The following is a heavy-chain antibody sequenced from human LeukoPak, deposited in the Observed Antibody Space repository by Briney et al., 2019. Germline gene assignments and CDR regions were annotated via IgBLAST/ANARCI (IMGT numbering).Heavy chain of an antibody. D-gene: IGHD3-22*01. CDR3: ARAVTYYYDSTGYSP. J-gene: IGHJ5*02. CDR1: GFTFSDYY. Sequence: GGSLRLSCAASGFTFSDYYMTWIRQAPRKGLEWISYISSSGTTIYYADSVKGRFTISRDNAKNSLYLQMNSLRAEDTAVYYCARAVTYYYDSTGYSPWGQGTLVTVSS. V-gene: IGHV3-11*04. CDR2: ISSSGTTI.